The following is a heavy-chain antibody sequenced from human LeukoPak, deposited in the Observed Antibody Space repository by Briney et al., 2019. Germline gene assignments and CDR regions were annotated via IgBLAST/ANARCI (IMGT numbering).Heavy chain of an antibody. CDR1: GFTFSSYE. D-gene: IGHD3-9*01. J-gene: IGHJ6*03. CDR2: ISSSGTTI. V-gene: IGHV3-48*03. CDR3: ARDGVLRYFDHYYYMDV. Sequence: PGGSLRLSCAASGFTFSSYEMNWVRQAPGKGLEWVSYISSSGTTIYNADSVKGRFTISRDDAKNSLFLQMNSLRAEDTAVYYCARDGVLRYFDHYYYMDVWGKGTTVTISS.